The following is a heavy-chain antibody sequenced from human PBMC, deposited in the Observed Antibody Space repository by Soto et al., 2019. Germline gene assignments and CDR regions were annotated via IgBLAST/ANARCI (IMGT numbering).Heavy chain of an antibody. V-gene: IGHV3-30*18. D-gene: IGHD6-19*01. CDR2: VSHDGRNT. Sequence: VQLVESGGGVVQPGRSLRLSCAASGFTFSDYAMHWVRQAPGKGLEWVAVVSHDGRNTHYADSVKGRFTISRDSSKNTVYLEMTSLRAEDTAAYYCAKGGRQWLVTSDFNYWGQGALGHRLL. J-gene: IGHJ4*02. CDR3: AKGGRQWLVTSDFNY. CDR1: GFTFSDYA.